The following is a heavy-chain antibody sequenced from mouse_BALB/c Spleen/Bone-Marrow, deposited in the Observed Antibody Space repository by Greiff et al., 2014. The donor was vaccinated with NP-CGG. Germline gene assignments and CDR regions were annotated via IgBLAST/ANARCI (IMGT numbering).Heavy chain of an antibody. V-gene: IGHV7-3*02. Sequence: EVQRVESGGGLVQPGGSLRLSCALSGFTFTDYYMSWVRQPPGKALEWLGFIRNKANGYTTEYSTSVKGRFTISRDNSQSILYLQMNTLRAEDSATYYGARDTTSNIYWDCDVWGAGTTVTVSS. J-gene: IGHJ1*01. CDR3: ARDTTSNIYWDCDV. CDR1: GFTFTDYY. CDR2: IRNKANGYTT. D-gene: IGHD2-5*01.